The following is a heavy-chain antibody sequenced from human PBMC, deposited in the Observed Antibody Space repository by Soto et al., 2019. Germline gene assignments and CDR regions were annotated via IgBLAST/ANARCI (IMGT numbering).Heavy chain of an antibody. V-gene: IGHV4-31*03. CDR2: IYYSGST. CDR3: ARGAAMVKKDAFDI. J-gene: IGHJ3*02. Sequence: SGTLSLTCTVSGGSISSGGYYWSWIRQHPGKGLEWIGYIYYSGSTYYNPSLKSRVTISVDTSKNQFSLKLSSVTAADTAVYYCARGAAMVKKDAFDIWGQGTMVTVSS. CDR1: GGSISSGGYY. D-gene: IGHD5-18*01.